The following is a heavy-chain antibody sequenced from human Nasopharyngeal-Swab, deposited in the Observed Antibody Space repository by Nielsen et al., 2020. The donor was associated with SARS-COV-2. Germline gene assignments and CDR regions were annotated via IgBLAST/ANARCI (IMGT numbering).Heavy chain of an antibody. CDR3: AKEEVPNDY. J-gene: IGHJ4*02. CDR2: ISISGIKT. V-gene: IGHV3-23*01. CDR1: GFTFSNAA. Sequence: GEFLKISCAVSGFTFSNAAMTWVRQAPGKGLEWVSAISISGIKTYYADSVRGRFTISRDNSKNTLYLQMNSLRVDDTAIYYCAKEEVPNDYWGQGTLVTVSS.